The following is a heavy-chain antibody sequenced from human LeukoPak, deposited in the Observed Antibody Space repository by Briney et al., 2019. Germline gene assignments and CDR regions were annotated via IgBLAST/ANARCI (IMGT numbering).Heavy chain of an antibody. J-gene: IGHJ4*02. Sequence: ASVKVSCKVSGYTLTELSMHWVRGAPGKGLEWMGGFDPEDGETIYAQKFQGRVTMTEDTSTATAYMELSSLRSEDTAVYYCATIPTYYYDSSGYPFDYWGQGTLVTVSS. D-gene: IGHD3-22*01. V-gene: IGHV1-24*01. CDR2: FDPEDGET. CDR3: ATIPTYYYDSSGYPFDY. CDR1: GYTLTELS.